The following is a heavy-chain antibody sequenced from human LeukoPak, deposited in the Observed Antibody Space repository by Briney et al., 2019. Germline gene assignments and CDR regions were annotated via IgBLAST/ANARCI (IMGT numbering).Heavy chain of an antibody. V-gene: IGHV1-2*06. CDR2: IKPNTGDT. CDR3: ARRAYCGGACTLDF. J-gene: IGHJ4*02. CDR1: GYTFTDYY. Sequence: GASVKVSCKASGYTFTDYYIHWVRQAPGQGLEWMGRIKPNTGDTKYAQKFQGRVTMTRDTSIGTTYMDQTSLTSDDTAMYYCARRAYCGGACTLDFWGQGTLVTVSS. D-gene: IGHD2-21*02.